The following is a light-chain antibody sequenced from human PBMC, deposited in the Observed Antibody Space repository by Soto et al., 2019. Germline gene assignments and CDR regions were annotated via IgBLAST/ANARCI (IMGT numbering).Light chain of an antibody. CDR2: TAS. Sequence: IQLTQSPSSLSASVGDRVTITCRASQDISTYLAWYQQKPGKAPKLLIYTASTLQSGVPSRFSGSGSGTDFTLTISSLQPEDFATYYCQQSYSTLGITFGQGTRLRL. V-gene: IGKV1-9*01. CDR1: QDISTY. J-gene: IGKJ5*01. CDR3: QQSYSTLGIT.